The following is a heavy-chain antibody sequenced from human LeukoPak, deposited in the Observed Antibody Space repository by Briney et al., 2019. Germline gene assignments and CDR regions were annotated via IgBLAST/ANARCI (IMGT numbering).Heavy chain of an antibody. Sequence: GGSLRPSCEASGFSLSSYEMNWVRQAPGKGLEGVSHISSRGSTIYYADSVKGRFTISRDKAKNSLYLQMNSLRAEDTAVYYCARVGWVLRYAFDIWGQGTMVTVSS. J-gene: IGHJ3*02. V-gene: IGHV3-48*03. CDR2: ISSRGSTI. D-gene: IGHD3-16*01. CDR3: ARVGWVLRYAFDI. CDR1: GFSLSSYE.